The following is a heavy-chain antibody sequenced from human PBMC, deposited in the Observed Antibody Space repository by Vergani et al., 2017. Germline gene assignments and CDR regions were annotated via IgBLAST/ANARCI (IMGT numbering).Heavy chain of an antibody. CDR3: ARSQVDYWYFDL. J-gene: IGHJ2*01. V-gene: IGHV4-38-2*01. CDR1: GYSIGSGFY. Sequence: QVRLEESGPGLVKPSETRSLTCSVSGYSIGSGFYWAWIRQSPGEGLQWLTSNHNRGMTYNNPSLKSRVSVSLDSSKNRFSLNLTSVTATDTAVYYCARSQVDYWYFDLWGPGSLVTVSS. CDR2: NHNRGMT.